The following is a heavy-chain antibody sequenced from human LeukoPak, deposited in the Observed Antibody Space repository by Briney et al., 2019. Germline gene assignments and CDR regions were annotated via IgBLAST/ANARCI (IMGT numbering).Heavy chain of an antibody. D-gene: IGHD6-13*01. CDR3: ATCSSWYSPQPFDY. CDR2: ISFDGSNK. CDR1: GFTFSAFA. J-gene: IGHJ4*02. Sequence: GRSLRLSCAASGFTFSAFAIHWVRQAPGKGLEWVAVISFDGSNKQYADSVKGRFTISRDNSKNTLYLQMNSLRAEDSAVFYCATCSSWYSPQPFDYWGQGTLVTVSS. V-gene: IGHV3-30-3*01.